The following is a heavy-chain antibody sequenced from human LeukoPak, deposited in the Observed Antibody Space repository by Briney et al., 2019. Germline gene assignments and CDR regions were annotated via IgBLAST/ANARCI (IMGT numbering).Heavy chain of an antibody. J-gene: IGHJ4*02. V-gene: IGHV1-46*01. CDR2: ISPSGGST. CDR3: ARDFAWAQDY. Sequence: GASVKVSCKAFGYTFTSNYMHWVRQAPGQGPEWMGVISPSGGSTTYAQKFQGRVTLTRDMSTSTDYLELSSLRSEDTAVYYCARDFAWAQDYWGQGTLVIVSS. CDR1: GYTFTSNY.